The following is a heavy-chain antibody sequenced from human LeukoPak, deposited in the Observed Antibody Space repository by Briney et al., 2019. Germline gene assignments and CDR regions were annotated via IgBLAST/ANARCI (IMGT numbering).Heavy chain of an antibody. J-gene: IGHJ5*02. CDR1: GFTFSSYG. CDR2: IYYSGST. CDR3: LTSGYDLA. V-gene: IGHV4-39*07. D-gene: IGHD5-12*01. Sequence: GSLRLSCAASGFTFSSYGMHWVRQAPGKGLEWIGSIYYSGSTYYNPSLKSRVTISVDTSKNQFSLKLSSVTAADTAVYYCLTSGYDLAWGQGTLVTVSS.